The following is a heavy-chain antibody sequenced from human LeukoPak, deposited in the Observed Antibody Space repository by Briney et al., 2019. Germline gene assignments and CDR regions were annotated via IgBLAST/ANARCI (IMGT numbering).Heavy chain of an antibody. D-gene: IGHD3-10*01. J-gene: IGHJ4*02. V-gene: IGHV4-4*02. CDR2: IYHSGST. CDR1: GGSISSSNW. CDR3: ARAAKGLRITMVRGVIKYFDY. Sequence: SGTLSLTCAVSGGSISSSNWWSWVRQPPGKGLEWIGEIYHSGSTNYNPSLKSRVTISVDKSKNQFSLKLSSVTAADTAVYYCARAAKGLRITMVRGVIKYFDYWGQGTLVTVSS.